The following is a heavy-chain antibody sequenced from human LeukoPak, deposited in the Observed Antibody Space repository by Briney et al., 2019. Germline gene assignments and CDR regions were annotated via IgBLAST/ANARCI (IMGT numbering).Heavy chain of an antibody. D-gene: IGHD5-18*01. CDR2: ISNDGSNK. V-gene: IGHV3-30*03. J-gene: IGHJ4*02. CDR1: GFTFSSYG. CDR3: VRVTHSSYSYGYGHGDY. Sequence: PGGSLRLSCAASGFTFSSYGMHWVRQAPGKGLEWVAVISNDGSNKYCVDSVRGRFTISRDNSKNTLYLQMNSLTDEDTAVYYCVRVTHSSYSYGYGHGDYWGQGTLVTVSS.